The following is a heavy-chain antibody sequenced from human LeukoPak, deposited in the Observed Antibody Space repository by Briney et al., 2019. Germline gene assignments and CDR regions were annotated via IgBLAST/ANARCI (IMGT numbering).Heavy chain of an antibody. CDR2: ISINSTYV. Sequence: GGSLTLSCGASGFIFSNYHMNWVRPAPEKGLEWVSSISINSTYVYYADSVKGRFTISRDNAKNSLYLQMNSLKAEDTAVYYCARVPHYCSSTSCHFDYWGQGTLVTVSS. CDR3: ARVPHYCSSTSCHFDY. CDR1: GFIFSNYH. D-gene: IGHD2-2*01. V-gene: IGHV3-21*01. J-gene: IGHJ4*02.